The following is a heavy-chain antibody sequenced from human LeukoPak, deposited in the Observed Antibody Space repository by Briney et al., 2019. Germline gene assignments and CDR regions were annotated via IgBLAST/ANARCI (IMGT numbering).Heavy chain of an antibody. Sequence: GGSLRLSCAASGFTFSSYGMHWVRQAPGSGREWVAVIWYDGSNKYYADSVKGRFTISRDNSKNTLYLQVNSLRAEDTAVYYCARDRKSGSSYLFDYWGQGTLVTVSS. D-gene: IGHD1-26*01. CDR3: ARDRKSGSSYLFDY. CDR1: GFTFSSYG. J-gene: IGHJ4*02. CDR2: IWYDGSNK. V-gene: IGHV3-33*01.